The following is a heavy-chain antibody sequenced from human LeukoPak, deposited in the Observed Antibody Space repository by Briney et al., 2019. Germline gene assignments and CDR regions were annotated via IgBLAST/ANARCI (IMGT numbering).Heavy chain of an antibody. V-gene: IGHV3-9*01. CDR1: GFTFDDHA. CDR3: ARASYYYYTSGLGAFDI. D-gene: IGHD3-22*01. J-gene: IGHJ3*02. CDR2: VNWDGSRI. Sequence: GRSLRLSCAASGFTFDDHAMYWVRQAPGKGLEWVSGVNWDGSRIGYADAVKGRFTISRDSAKNSLYLLMNSLRTEDTALYYCARASYYYYTSGLGAFDIWGQGTLVTVFS.